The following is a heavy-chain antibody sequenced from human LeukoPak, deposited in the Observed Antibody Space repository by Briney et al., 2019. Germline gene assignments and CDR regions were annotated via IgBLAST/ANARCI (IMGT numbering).Heavy chain of an antibody. V-gene: IGHV1-58*01. D-gene: IGHD5-12*01. CDR2: IVVGSGNT. Sequence: GASVKVSCKASGFTFTSSAVQWVRQARGQRLEWIGWIVVGSGNTNYAQKFQERVTITRDTSTSTAYMELRSLRSDDTAVYYCARESGYGIFDYWGQGTLVTASS. J-gene: IGHJ4*02. CDR3: ARESGYGIFDY. CDR1: GFTFTSSA.